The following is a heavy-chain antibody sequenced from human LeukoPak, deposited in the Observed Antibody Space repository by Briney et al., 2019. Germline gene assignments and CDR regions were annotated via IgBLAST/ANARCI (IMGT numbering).Heavy chain of an antibody. CDR3: AKVTEQWLVRGWFDP. V-gene: IGHV3-23*01. J-gene: IGHJ5*02. CDR2: ISGSGGST. Sequence: GALRLSCAASGFTFSSYAMSWVRQAPGKGLEWVSAISGSGGSTYYADSVKGRFTISRDNSKNTLYLQMNSLRAEDTAIYYCAKVTEQWLVRGWFDPWGQGTLVTVSS. CDR1: GFTFSSYA. D-gene: IGHD6-19*01.